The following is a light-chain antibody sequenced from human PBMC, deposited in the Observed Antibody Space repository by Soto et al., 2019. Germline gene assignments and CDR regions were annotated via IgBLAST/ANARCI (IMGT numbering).Light chain of an antibody. Sequence: EKVMTQSPATLSVSPGERVTLSCRASQSVATNLAWYQQKPGQAPRLLISGAYIRATGIPDRFIGSGSGTDFTLTITRLQSEDFAVYYCQHYNDLPLTFGQGTKVEIK. CDR3: QHYNDLPLT. CDR1: QSVATN. J-gene: IGKJ1*01. V-gene: IGKV3-15*01. CDR2: GAY.